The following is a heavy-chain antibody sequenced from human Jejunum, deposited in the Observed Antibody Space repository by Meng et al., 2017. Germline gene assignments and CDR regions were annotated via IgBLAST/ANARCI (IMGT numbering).Heavy chain of an antibody. D-gene: IGHD6-19*01. CDR1: GFTFSSYT. J-gene: IGHJ3*01. V-gene: IGHV3-23*01. CDR3: AKESTSGWTKDAFDV. Sequence: GGSLRLSCAASGFTFSSYTMSWVRQAPGKGLEWVSLITGSAGEIYYADSVKGRFTISRDNSRNTLYLQLNSLRAEDTAVYYCAKESTSGWTKDAFDVWGQGTMVTVSS. CDR2: ITGSAGEI.